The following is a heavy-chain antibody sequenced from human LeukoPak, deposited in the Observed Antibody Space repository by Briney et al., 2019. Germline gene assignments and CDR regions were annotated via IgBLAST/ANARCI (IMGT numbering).Heavy chain of an antibody. CDR2: TYTSGST. CDR3: ARDAVAGVGLNYFDY. D-gene: IGHD6-19*01. J-gene: IGHJ4*02. Sequence: SETLSLTCTVSGGSISSYYWSWVRQPAGKGLEWIGRTYTSGSTNYNPSLKSRVTISVDKSKNQFSLKLSSVTAADTAVYYCARDAVAGVGLNYFDYWGQGALVTVSS. V-gene: IGHV4-4*07. CDR1: GGSISSYY.